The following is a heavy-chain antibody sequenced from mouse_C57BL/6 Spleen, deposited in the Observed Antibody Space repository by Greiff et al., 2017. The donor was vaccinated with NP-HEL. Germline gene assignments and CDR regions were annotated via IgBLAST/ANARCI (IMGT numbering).Heavy chain of an antibody. V-gene: IGHV5-17*01. J-gene: IGHJ1*03. CDR3: ARPHYYGSSYEYFDV. CDR2: ISSGSSTI. Sequence: EVKLVESGGGLVKPGGSLKLSCAASGFTFSDYGMHWVRQAPEKGLEWVAYISSGSSTIYYADTVKGRFTISRDNAKNTLFLQMTSLRSEDTALYYWARPHYYGSSYEYFDVWGTGTTVTVAS. CDR1: GFTFSDYG. D-gene: IGHD1-1*01.